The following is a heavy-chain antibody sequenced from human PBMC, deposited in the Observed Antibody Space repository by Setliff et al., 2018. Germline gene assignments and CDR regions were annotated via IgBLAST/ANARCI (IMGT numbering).Heavy chain of an antibody. CDR1: GGSISSSSYF. CDR2: IYYSGST. D-gene: IGHD3-3*01. Sequence: SETLSLTCTVSGGSISSSSYFWGWIRQPPGKGLEWIGSIYYSGSTYYNPSLKSRVTISVDTSKNQFSLKLSSVTAADTAVYYCAREGYYNFWSGFIDVWGQGTTVTVSS. V-gene: IGHV4-39*07. CDR3: AREGYYNFWSGFIDV. J-gene: IGHJ6*02.